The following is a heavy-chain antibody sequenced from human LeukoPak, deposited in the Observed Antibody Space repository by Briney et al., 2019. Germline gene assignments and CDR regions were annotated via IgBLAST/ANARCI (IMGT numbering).Heavy chain of an antibody. D-gene: IGHD5-18*01. CDR1: GFTFSRFW. J-gene: IGHJ4*02. CDR3: VTLNSFGNDY. V-gene: IGHV3-74*01. Sequence: GGSLRLSCAASGFTFSRFWMHWVRQPPGKGLVWVSRIDSDGDTTTYANSVKGRFTISRDNAKNTVYLQINSLRAEDTAVYYCVTLNSFGNDYWGQGVLVTLSS. CDR2: IDSDGDTT.